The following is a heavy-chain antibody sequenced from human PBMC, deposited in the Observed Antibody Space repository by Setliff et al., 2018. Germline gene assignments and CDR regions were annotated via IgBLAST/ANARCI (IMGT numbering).Heavy chain of an antibody. V-gene: IGHV4-59*11. CDR3: ARDRATVIRGVTSFFYYYMDV. CDR1: GGSIGPHY. J-gene: IGHJ6*03. CDR2: IFYSDTA. D-gene: IGHD3-10*01. Sequence: SETLSLTCTVSGGSIGPHYWSWIRQAPGKGLEWIGHIFYSDTAKYNPSLESRAAISVDSSKNQFSLKLRSVTAADPAVYYCARDRATVIRGVTSFFYYYMDVWGGGTTVTVSS.